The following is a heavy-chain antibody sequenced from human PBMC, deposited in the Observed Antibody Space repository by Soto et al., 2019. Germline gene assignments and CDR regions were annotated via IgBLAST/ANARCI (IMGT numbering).Heavy chain of an antibody. J-gene: IGHJ6*04. V-gene: IGHV3-74*01. CDR2: IDNAGTDS. CDR1: GFTLSGRS. D-gene: IGHD3-10*01. Sequence: EVQLVESGGGLVQPGGSLRLSCAASGFTLSGRSMHWVRQAPGKGLVWVSGIDNAGTDSTYADSVQGRFTSSRDNAKNMLYLQMNGLRVEDTAVYYCARGWFGPDVWGKGTTVTVSS. CDR3: ARGWFGPDV.